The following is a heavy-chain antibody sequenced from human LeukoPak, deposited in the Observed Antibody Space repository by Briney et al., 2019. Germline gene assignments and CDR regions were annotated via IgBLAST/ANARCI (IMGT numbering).Heavy chain of an antibody. CDR2: IYSGGST. D-gene: IGHD3-3*01. J-gene: IGHJ6*02. V-gene: IGHV3-53*05. CDR3: ALLDSLEWLLPRRLSWQGMDV. Sequence: GGSLRLSCAASGFTVSSNYMSWVRQAPGKGLEWVSVIYSGGSTYYADSVKGRFTISRDNSKNTLYLQMNSLRSEDTAVYYCALLDSLEWLLPRRLSWQGMDVWGQGTTVTVSS. CDR1: GFTVSSNY.